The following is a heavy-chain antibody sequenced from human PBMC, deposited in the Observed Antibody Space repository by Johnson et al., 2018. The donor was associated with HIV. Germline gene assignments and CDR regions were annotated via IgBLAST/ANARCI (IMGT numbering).Heavy chain of an antibody. D-gene: IGHD6-13*01. Sequence: QVQLVESGGGVVQPGRSLRLSCAASGFTFSSYAMHWVRQAPGKGLEWVAVISYDGSNKYYADSVKGRFTISRDNSKNTLYLQMNSLRAEDTAVYYCARESRDGAQQLVRVVLGAFDIWGQGTMVTVSS. CDR3: ARESRDGAQQLVRVVLGAFDI. CDR2: ISYDGSNK. CDR1: GFTFSSYA. V-gene: IGHV3-30*04. J-gene: IGHJ3*02.